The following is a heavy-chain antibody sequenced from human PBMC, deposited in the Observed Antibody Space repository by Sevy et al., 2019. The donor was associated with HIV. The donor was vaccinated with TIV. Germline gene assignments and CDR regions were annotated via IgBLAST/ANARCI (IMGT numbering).Heavy chain of an antibody. J-gene: IGHJ5*02. CDR3: ARAIAAAGREGVYNWFDP. CDR2: INPNSGGT. CDR1: GYTFTGYY. Sequence: ASVKVSCKASGYTFTGYYMHWVRQAPGQGLEWMGWINPNSGGTNYAQKFQGRVTMTRDTSISTAYMELSRLRSDDTAVYYCARAIAAAGREGVYNWFDPWGQGTLVTVSS. V-gene: IGHV1-2*02. D-gene: IGHD6-13*01.